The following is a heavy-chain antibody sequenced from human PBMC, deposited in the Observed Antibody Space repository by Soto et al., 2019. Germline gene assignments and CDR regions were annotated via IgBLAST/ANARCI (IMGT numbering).Heavy chain of an antibody. Sequence: SETLSLTSAVSGGSISSSNWWSWVRQPPGTGLEWIGDIYHSGSTNYNPSLKSRVTISVDKSKNHFSLKLSSVTAAATAVYYCASRCCDILTVYSLLYFDYWVQGTLVTVCS. CDR1: GGSISSSNW. V-gene: IGHV4-4*02. CDR3: ASRCCDILTVYSLLYFDY. CDR2: IYHSGST. D-gene: IGHD3-9*01. J-gene: IGHJ4*02.